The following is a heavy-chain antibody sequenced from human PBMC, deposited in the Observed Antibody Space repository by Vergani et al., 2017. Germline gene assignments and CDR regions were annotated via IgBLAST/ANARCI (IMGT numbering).Heavy chain of an antibody. Sequence: QLQLQESGPGLVKPSATLSLTCSVSGASIRSSNYYWGWIRQPPGKGLEWIASIYYSGSTYHNPSLKSRVTISVDTSKNQFSLKLSSVTAADTAVYFCARHSXVEWLVKLGWIDPWGQGILVTVSS. CDR3: ARHSXVEWLVKLGWIDP. CDR1: GASIRSSNYY. J-gene: IGHJ5*02. V-gene: IGHV4-39*01. D-gene: IGHD6-19*01. CDR2: IYYSGST.